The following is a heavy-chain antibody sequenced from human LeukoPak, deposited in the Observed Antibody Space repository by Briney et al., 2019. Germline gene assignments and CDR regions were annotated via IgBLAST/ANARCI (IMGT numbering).Heavy chain of an antibody. J-gene: IGHJ4*02. Sequence: SGTLSLTCAVSGGSINSGGYYWGWIRQHPGKGLEWIVYISHSGSTSYNPSLKSRVTISVDTSNNEFSLRLTSVTAADTAVYYCATKLSIDPHYFEFWRQGILVSVPS. CDR2: ISHSGST. CDR3: ATKLSIDPHYFEF. D-gene: IGHD2/OR15-2a*01. V-gene: IGHV4-31*11. CDR1: GGSINSGGYY.